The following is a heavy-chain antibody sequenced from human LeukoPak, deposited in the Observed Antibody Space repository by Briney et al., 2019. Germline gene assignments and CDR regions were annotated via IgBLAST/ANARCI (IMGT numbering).Heavy chain of an antibody. Sequence: GASVKVSCKASGYTFTDYYMHWVRQAPGQGLEWMGWINPNSGGANYAQKFQGRVTMTRDTSINTAYMELSRVRSDDTAVYYCARGYCSSANCLDYYFDYWGQGTLVTVSS. CDR2: INPNSGGA. CDR1: GYTFTDYY. D-gene: IGHD2-2*01. J-gene: IGHJ4*02. V-gene: IGHV1-2*02. CDR3: ARGYCSSANCLDYYFDY.